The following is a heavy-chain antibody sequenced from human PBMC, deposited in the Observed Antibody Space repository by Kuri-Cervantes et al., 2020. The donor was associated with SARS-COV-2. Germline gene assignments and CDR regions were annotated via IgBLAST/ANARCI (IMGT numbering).Heavy chain of an antibody. V-gene: IGHV5-51*01. CDR3: ARSAAPPALYYGMDV. CDR2: IYPGGSDT. J-gene: IGHJ6*02. Sequence: GGSLRLSCKGSGYSFTSYWIGWVRQMPGKGLEWMGIIYPGGSDTRYSPSFQGQVTISADKSISTAYLQWSSLKASDTAMYYCARSAAPPALYYGMDVWGQGTTVTVSS. D-gene: IGHD2-15*01. CDR1: GYSFTSYW.